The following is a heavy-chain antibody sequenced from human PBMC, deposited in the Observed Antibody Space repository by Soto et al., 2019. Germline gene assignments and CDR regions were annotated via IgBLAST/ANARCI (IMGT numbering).Heavy chain of an antibody. D-gene: IGHD5-12*01. Sequence: LRLSCAASGFTFSDYYMNLIRQAPGKGLEWVSYISSSGSTIYYADSVKGRFTISRDNAKNSLYLQMNSLRAEDTAVYYCARDFGDIVATDWSYFDYWGQGTQVTGS. CDR1: GFTFSDYY. CDR2: ISSSGSTI. CDR3: ARDFGDIVATDWSYFDY. J-gene: IGHJ4*02. V-gene: IGHV3-11*01.